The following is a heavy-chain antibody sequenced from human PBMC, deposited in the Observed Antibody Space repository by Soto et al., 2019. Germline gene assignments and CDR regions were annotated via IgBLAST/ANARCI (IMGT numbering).Heavy chain of an antibody. V-gene: IGHV3-23*01. Sequence: EVQKLESGGGLVQPGGSLRLSCAASGLTFSAYPMSWVRQAPGKGLEWVSSISGSGDRTYYADSVKGRFTISRDNSKNTLYLQMNSLRVEYTAVYFCPFGWGGGHEGYWGQGTLVTVSS. J-gene: IGHJ4*02. CDR1: GLTFSAYP. CDR2: ISGSGDRT. D-gene: IGHD5-12*01. CDR3: PFGWGGGHEGY.